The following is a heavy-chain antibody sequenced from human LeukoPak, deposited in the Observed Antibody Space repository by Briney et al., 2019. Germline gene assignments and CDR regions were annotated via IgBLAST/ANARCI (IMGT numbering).Heavy chain of an antibody. J-gene: IGHJ6*03. CDR1: GFTFSSYW. CDR2: IKQDGSEK. CDR3: ARGVGYGRGYCSGGSCYYYYYYMDV. D-gene: IGHD2-15*01. Sequence: PGGSLRLSCAASGFTFSSYWMNWVRQAPGKGLEWVANIKQDGSEKYYVDSVKGRFTISRDNAKNSLYLQMNSLRAEDTAVYYCARGVGYGRGYCSGGSCYYYYYYMDVWGKGTTVTVSS. V-gene: IGHV3-7*03.